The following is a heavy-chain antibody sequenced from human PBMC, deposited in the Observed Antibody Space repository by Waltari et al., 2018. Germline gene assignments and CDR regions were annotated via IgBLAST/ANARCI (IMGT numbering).Heavy chain of an antibody. CDR3: ARAGYDFWSGYVDAFDI. CDR2: ISSSSSTI. CDR1: GFTFSSYS. D-gene: IGHD3-3*01. J-gene: IGHJ3*02. Sequence: EVQLVESGGGLVQPGGSPRLSCAASGFTFSSYSMNWVRQAPGKGLEWVSYISSSSSTIYYADSVKGRFTISRDNAKNSLYLQMNSLRAEDTAVYYCARAGYDFWSGYVDAFDIWGQGTMVTVSS. V-gene: IGHV3-48*04.